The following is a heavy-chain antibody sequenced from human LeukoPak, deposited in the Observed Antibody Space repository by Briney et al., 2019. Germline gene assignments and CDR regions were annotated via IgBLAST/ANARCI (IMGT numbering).Heavy chain of an antibody. J-gene: IGHJ6*02. CDR3: ASPAEQLDYYYYGMDV. D-gene: IGHD6-13*01. CDR1: GFTFSSYA. CDR2: ISYDGSNK. V-gene: IGHV3-30*04. Sequence: PGRSLRLSCAASGFTFSSYAVHWVRQAPGKGLEWVAVISYDGSNKYYADSVKGRFTISRDNSKNTLYLQMNSLRAEDTAVYYCASPAEQLDYYYYGMDVWGQGTTVSVSS.